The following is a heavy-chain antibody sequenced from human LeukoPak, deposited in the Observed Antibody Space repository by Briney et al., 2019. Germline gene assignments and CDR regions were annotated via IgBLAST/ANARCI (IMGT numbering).Heavy chain of an antibody. V-gene: IGHV3-33*01. CDR2: IWYDGSKK. J-gene: IGHJ4*02. CDR1: GSTFSNYG. CDR3: ARHLSYGSLEF. D-gene: IGHD3-10*01. Sequence: PGRSLRLSCAASGSTFSNYGMHWVRLAPGKGLEWVAGIWYDGSKKNYADSVKGRFTIFRDDSKNTLYLQMNSLRAEDTAVYSCARHLSYGSLEFWGQGTLVTVSS.